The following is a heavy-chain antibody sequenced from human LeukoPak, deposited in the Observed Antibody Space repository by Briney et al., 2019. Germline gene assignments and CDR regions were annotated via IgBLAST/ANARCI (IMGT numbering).Heavy chain of an antibody. Sequence: GGFLRLSCEGSGFTFSGYAMSWVRQAPGKGLEWVSVITGSGDTTYYADSVKGRFTISRDNSKNTLYLQMNSLRVEDTAVYYCARDMVRGVKAYLSWFDPWGQGILVTVST. D-gene: IGHD3-10*01. CDR1: GFTFSGYA. J-gene: IGHJ5*02. CDR3: ARDMVRGVKAYLSWFDP. CDR2: ITGSGDTT. V-gene: IGHV3-23*01.